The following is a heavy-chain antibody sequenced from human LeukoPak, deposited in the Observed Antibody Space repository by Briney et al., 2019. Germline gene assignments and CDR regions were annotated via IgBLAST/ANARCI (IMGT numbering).Heavy chain of an antibody. D-gene: IGHD3-22*01. J-gene: IGHJ4*02. CDR2: ISSSSSYI. CDR3: ARDAYYYDSSGYFYYFDY. CDR1: GSTFSSYS. V-gene: IGHV3-21*01. Sequence: GGSLRLSCAASGSTFSSYSMNWVRQAPGKGLEWVSSISSSSSYIYYADSVKGRFTISRDNAKNSLYLQMNSLRAEDTAVYYCARDAYYYDSSGYFYYFDYWGQGTLVTVSS.